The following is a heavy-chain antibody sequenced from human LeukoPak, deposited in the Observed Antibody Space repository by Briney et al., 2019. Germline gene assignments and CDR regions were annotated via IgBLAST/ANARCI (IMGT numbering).Heavy chain of an antibody. CDR1: GFTFSSYG. CDR3: AKEGVSGWYNWFDP. CDR2: IRYDGSNK. Sequence: PGGSLRLSCAASGFTFSSYGMHWVRQAPGKGLEWVAFIRYDGSNKYYADSVKGRFTISRDNSKNTLYLQMNSLRAEDTAVYYCAKEGVSGWYNWFDPWGQGTLVTVSS. D-gene: IGHD6-19*01. V-gene: IGHV3-30*02. J-gene: IGHJ5*02.